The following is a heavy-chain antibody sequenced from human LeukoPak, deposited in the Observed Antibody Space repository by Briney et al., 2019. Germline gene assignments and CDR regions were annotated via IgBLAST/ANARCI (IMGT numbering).Heavy chain of an antibody. CDR1: GYTFTGYY. CDR3: AQLGQGSRVVVPAADTDAFDI. Sequence: ASVKVSCKASGYTFTGYYMHWVRRAPGQGLEWMGWINPNSGGTNYAQKFQGRVTMTRDTSISTAYMELSRLRSDDTAVYYCAQLGQGSRVVVPAADTDAFDIWGQGTMVTVSS. D-gene: IGHD2-2*01. CDR2: INPNSGGT. J-gene: IGHJ3*02. V-gene: IGHV1-2*02.